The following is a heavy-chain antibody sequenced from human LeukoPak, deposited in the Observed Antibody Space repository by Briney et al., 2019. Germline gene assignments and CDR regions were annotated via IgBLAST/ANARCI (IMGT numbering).Heavy chain of an antibody. CDR1: GGSISGDH. CDR2: IYYSGST. D-gene: IGHD4-17*01. Sequence: PSETPSLTCTVSGGSISGDHWSWIRQSPGKGLEWIGYIYYSGSTNYKPSLKSRVTISIDTSKNQFSLRLRSVTAADTAVYYCARAHDYGDYKKWFDPWGQGTLVTVSS. CDR3: ARAHDYGDYKKWFDP. V-gene: IGHV4-59*01. J-gene: IGHJ5*02.